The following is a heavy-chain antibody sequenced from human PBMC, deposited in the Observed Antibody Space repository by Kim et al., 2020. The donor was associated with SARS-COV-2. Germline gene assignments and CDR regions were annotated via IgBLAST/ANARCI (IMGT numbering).Heavy chain of an antibody. Sequence: SVKVSCKASGGTFSSYAISWVRQAPGQGLEWMGGIIPIFGTANYAQKFQGRVTITADESTSTAYMELSSLRSEDTAVYYCASSRLRDAFYEPGYSYGLGAYYFDYWGQGTLVTVSS. CDR2: IIPIFGTA. CDR1: GGTFSSYA. CDR3: ASSRLRDAFYEPGYSYGLGAYYFDY. D-gene: IGHD5-18*01. V-gene: IGHV1-69*13. J-gene: IGHJ4*02.